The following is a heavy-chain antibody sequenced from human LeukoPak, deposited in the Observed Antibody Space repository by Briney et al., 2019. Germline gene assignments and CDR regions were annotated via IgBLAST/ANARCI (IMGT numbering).Heavy chain of an antibody. V-gene: IGHV4-59*01. J-gene: IGHJ1*01. D-gene: IGHD6-13*01. Sequence: SETLSLTCTVSDGFITNYYWSWVRQPPGKGLEFIGYVHYSGTTNYNPSLRSRVTISIDTSKKHFFLKLNSVTAADTAVYFCVREKLYVSSWGFQHWGQGALVSVSS. CDR1: DGFITNYY. CDR2: VHYSGTT. CDR3: VREKLYVSSWGFQH.